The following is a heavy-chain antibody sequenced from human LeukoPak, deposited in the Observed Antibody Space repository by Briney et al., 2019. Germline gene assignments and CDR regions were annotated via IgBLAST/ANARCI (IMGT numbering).Heavy chain of an antibody. J-gene: IGHJ4*02. D-gene: IGHD1-1*01. CDR1: GFTFSDYA. CDR3: TRDLPGPNDDWHAFTG. CDR2: VRTKPYGGTT. V-gene: IGHV3-49*04. Sequence: PGRSLRLSCSTSGFTFSDYAMNWVRQAPGKGLDWVGFVRTKPYGGTTEYTASVKGRFTVSRDDSKRIAYLQMSSLKVEDTAVYFCTRDLPGPNDDWHAFTGWGQGTLVTVSS.